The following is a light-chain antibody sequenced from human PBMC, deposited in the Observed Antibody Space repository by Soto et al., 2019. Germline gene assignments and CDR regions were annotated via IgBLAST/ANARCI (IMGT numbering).Light chain of an antibody. V-gene: IGKV1-5*01. CDR3: QQLRT. J-gene: IGKJ1*01. Sequence: DIQMTQSPSSLSASVGDRVTVTCRGSQSFSGWLGWYQQKPGKAPKLLIYDASNLESGVPSMFSGSGSGTEFTLTISSLQPDDVATYYCQQLRTFGQGTKVDIK. CDR2: DAS. CDR1: QSFSGW.